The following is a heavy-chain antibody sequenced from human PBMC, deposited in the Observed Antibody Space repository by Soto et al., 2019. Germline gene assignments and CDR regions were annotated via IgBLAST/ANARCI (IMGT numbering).Heavy chain of an antibody. CDR1: GYTFTSYD. Sequence: ASVKVSCKASGYTFTSYDINWVRQATGQGLEWMGWMNPNSGNTGYAQKFQGRVTMTRNTSISTAYMELSSLRSEDTAVYYCARAVGCSGGSCLRYYYYMDVWGKGTTVTVSS. J-gene: IGHJ6*03. D-gene: IGHD2-15*01. V-gene: IGHV1-8*01. CDR2: MNPNSGNT. CDR3: ARAVGCSGGSCLRYYYYMDV.